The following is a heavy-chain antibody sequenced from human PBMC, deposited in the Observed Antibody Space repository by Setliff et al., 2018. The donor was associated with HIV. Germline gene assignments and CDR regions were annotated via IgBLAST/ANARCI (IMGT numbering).Heavy chain of an antibody. Sequence: RLSYAASGFTVSTNYMTWVRQAPGEGLEWVSLIYSNGDTYYADSVKGRFIIYRDNSKNTLYLQMYGLRVEDTAMYYCTKGVKWLAPWGQGTPVTVS. D-gene: IGHD2-21*01. CDR3: TKGVKWLAP. CDR2: IYSNGDT. CDR1: GFTVSTNY. J-gene: IGHJ5*02. V-gene: IGHV3-53*01.